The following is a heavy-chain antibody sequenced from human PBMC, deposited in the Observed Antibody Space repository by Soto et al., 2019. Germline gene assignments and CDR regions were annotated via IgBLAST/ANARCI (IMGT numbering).Heavy chain of an antibody. Sequence: PSETLSLTCAVSGGSISSGGYSWSWIRQPPGKGLEWIGYIYHSGSTYYNPSLKSRVTIPVDRSKNQFSLKLSSVTAADTAVYYCARGTGITIFGVVTSSRSNWFDSWGQGTLVTVSS. CDR2: IYHSGST. CDR1: GGSISSGGYS. J-gene: IGHJ5*01. D-gene: IGHD3-3*01. CDR3: ARGTGITIFGVVTSSRSNWFDS. V-gene: IGHV4-30-2*01.